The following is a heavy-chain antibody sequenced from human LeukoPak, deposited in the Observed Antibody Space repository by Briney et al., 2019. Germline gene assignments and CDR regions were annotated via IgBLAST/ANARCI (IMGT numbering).Heavy chain of an antibody. CDR2: INHSGST. D-gene: IGHD2-2*01. CDR3: ARGDFLYIVVVPAALRADAFDI. Sequence: TSETLSLICAVYGGSFSGYYWSWIRQPPGKGLEWIGEINHSGSTNYNPSLKSRVTISVDTSKNQFSLKLSSVTAADTAVYYCARGDFLYIVVVPAALRADAFDIWGQGTMVTVSS. CDR1: GGSFSGYY. V-gene: IGHV4-34*01. J-gene: IGHJ3*02.